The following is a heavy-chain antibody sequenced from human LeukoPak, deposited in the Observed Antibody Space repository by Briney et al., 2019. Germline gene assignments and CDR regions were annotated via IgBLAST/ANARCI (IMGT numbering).Heavy chain of an antibody. J-gene: IGHJ4*02. CDR1: GGTFSSYA. V-gene: IGHV1-69*04. D-gene: IGHD6-19*01. CDR3: AAALLGSGSGWYSYYFDY. CDR2: IVPILAVT. Sequence: ASVKVSCKASGGTFSSYAVSWVRQAPGQGLELMGRIVPILAVTDYVDNFQGRVTITADKSTNTVYLALSSLRSEDTAVYYCAAALLGSGSGWYSYYFDYWGQGTLVTVSS.